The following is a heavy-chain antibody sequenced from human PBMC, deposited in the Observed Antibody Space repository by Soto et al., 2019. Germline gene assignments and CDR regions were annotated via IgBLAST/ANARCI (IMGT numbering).Heavy chain of an antibody. CDR2: IRYDGSNK. CDR1: GFTFSSYD. J-gene: IGHJ4*02. V-gene: IGHV3-33*01. Sequence: QVQLVESGGGVVQPGRSLKLSCAASGFTFSSYDIHWVRQAPGKGLEWVAVIRYDGSNKYYAESVKGRFTISRDNSKNTLYLQLNSLRVEDTAVYHCARDRGSGRFDYWGQGTQVTVP. D-gene: IGHD3-10*01. CDR3: ARDRGSGRFDY.